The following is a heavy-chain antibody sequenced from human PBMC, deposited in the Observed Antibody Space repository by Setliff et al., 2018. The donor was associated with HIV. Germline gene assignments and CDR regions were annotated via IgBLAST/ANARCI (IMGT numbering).Heavy chain of an antibody. CDR1: GGSISSYY. J-gene: IGHJ3*02. Sequence: SETLSLTCTVSGGSISSYYWSWIRQPPGKGLEWIGYIYTSGSTNYNPSLKSRVTISVDTSKNQFSLKLSSVTAADTAVYYCARHSDFWSEDAFDIWGQGTMVTVSS. CDR3: ARHSDFWSEDAFDI. D-gene: IGHD3-3*01. V-gene: IGHV4-4*09. CDR2: IYTSGST.